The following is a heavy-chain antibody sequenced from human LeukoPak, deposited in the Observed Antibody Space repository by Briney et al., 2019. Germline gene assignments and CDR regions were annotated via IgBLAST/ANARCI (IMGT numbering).Heavy chain of an antibody. CDR1: GGSFSGYY. J-gene: IGHJ4*02. V-gene: IGHV4-34*01. Sequence: SETLSLTCAVYGGSFSGYYWSWIRQPPGKGLEWIGEINHSGSTNCNPSLKSRVTISVDTSKNEFSLKLSSVTAADTAVYYCASLSDSSSPGYYFDYWGQGTLVTVSS. CDR2: INHSGST. CDR3: ASLSDSSSPGYYFDY. D-gene: IGHD6-13*01.